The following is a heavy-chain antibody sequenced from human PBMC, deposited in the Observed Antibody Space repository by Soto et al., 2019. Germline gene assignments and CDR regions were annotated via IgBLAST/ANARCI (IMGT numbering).Heavy chain of an antibody. CDR1: GFTFSSYA. V-gene: IGHV3-30-3*01. J-gene: IGHJ6*01. CDR3: ARGERSRLRQLHYYYYYGMDV. Sequence: QVQLVESGGGVVQPGRSLRLSCAASGFTFSSYAMHWVRQAPGKGLEWVAVISYDGSNKYYADSVKGRFTISRDNSKNTLYLQMNSLRAEDTAVYYCARGERSRLRQLHYYYYYGMDVW. CDR2: ISYDGSNK. D-gene: IGHD2-2*01.